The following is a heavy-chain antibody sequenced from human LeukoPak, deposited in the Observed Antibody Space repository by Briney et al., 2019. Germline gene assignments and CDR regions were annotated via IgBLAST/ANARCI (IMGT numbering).Heavy chain of an antibody. V-gene: IGHV4-4*07. D-gene: IGHD3-9*01. CDR3: ARDAPTYDILTGYSLIYYFDY. J-gene: IGHJ4*02. CDR2: IYTSGST. CDR1: GGSISSYY. Sequence: SETLSLTCTVSGGSISSYYWSWIRQPAGKGLEWIGRIYTSGSTNYNPSLKSRVTMSVDTSKNQFSLKLSSVTAADTAVYYCARDAPTYDILTGYSLIYYFDYWGQGTLVTVSS.